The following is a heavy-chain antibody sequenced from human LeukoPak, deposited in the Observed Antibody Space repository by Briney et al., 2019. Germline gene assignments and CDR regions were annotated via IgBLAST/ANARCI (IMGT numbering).Heavy chain of an antibody. CDR3: AGESGSYYTDYFDY. D-gene: IGHD1-26*01. CDR1: GVTFSGYA. Sequence: ASVKVSCKASGVTFSGYALNWVRQAPGQGLEWMGVFIPTLDTANSTQKLQGRLTITADISTNTVYMELSSLRSEDTAVYYCAGESGSYYTDYFDYWGQGTLVTVSS. CDR2: FIPTLDTA. J-gene: IGHJ4*02. V-gene: IGHV1-69*10.